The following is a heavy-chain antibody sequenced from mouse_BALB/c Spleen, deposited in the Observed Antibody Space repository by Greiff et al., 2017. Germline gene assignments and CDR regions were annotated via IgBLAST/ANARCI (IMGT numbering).Heavy chain of an antibody. CDR3: TTCDGYGGHFDY. CDR1: GYTFTSYW. CDR2: IYPGSGST. V-gene: IGHV1S22*01. Sequence: LQQPGSELVRPGASVKLSCKASGYTFTSYWMHWVKQRPGQGLEWIGNIYPGSGSTNYDEKFKSKATLTVDTSSSTAYMQLSSLTSEDSAVYYCTTCDGYGGHFDYWGQGTTLTVSS. J-gene: IGHJ2*01. D-gene: IGHD1-2*01.